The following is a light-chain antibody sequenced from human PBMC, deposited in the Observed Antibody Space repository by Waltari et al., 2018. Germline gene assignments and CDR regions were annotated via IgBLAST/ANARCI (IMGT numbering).Light chain of an antibody. J-gene: IGLJ2*01. V-gene: IGLV2-14*01. CDR3: SSYTSSSTPVV. Sequence: QSALTQPASVSGSPGQSLTIPCPGTSSAVGGYNHFSWYQQHPGKAPKLMIYDVSKRPSGVSNRCSGSKSGNTASLTISGLQAEDEADYYCSSYTSSSTPVVFGGGTKLTVL. CDR1: SSAVGGYNH. CDR2: DVS.